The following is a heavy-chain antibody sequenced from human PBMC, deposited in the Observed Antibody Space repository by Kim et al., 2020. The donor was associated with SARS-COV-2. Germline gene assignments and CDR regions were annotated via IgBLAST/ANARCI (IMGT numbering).Heavy chain of an antibody. CDR3: ARGDDSSGYYPSYYYYYGMDV. Sequence: GGSLRLSCAASGFTFSSYSMNWVRQAPGKGLEWVSYISSSSSTIYYADSVKGRFTISRDNAKNSLYLQMNSLRDEDTAVYYCARGDDSSGYYPSYYYYYGMDVWGQGTTVTVSS. CDR2: ISSSSSTI. V-gene: IGHV3-48*02. CDR1: GFTFSSYS. D-gene: IGHD3-22*01. J-gene: IGHJ6*02.